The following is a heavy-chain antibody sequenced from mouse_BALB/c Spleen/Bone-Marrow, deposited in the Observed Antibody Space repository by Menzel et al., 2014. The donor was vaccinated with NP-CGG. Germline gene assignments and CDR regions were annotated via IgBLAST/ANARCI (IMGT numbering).Heavy chain of an antibody. Sequence: EVQRAESGAELVKPGASVKLSCTASGFNIKDTYMHWVKQRPEQGLEWIGRIDPANGNTKYDPKFQGKATMTADTSSNTAYLQLSSLTSEDTAVYYCARYSYGSRGYYFDYWGQGTTLTVSS. CDR3: ARYSYGSRGYYFDY. V-gene: IGHV14-3*02. CDR2: IDPANGNT. CDR1: GFNIKDTY. J-gene: IGHJ2*01. D-gene: IGHD1-1*01.